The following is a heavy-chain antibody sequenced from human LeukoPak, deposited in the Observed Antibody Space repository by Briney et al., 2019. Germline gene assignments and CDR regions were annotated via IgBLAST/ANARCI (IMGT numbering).Heavy chain of an antibody. CDR3: ARGGPMGYSSGWEPKTYYFDY. J-gene: IGHJ4*02. V-gene: IGHV1-2*02. CDR2: INPNSGGT. D-gene: IGHD6-19*01. Sequence: ASVKVSCKASGYIFTGYYMHWVRQAPGQGLEWMGWINPNSGGTNYAQKFQGRVTMTRDTSISTAYMELSRLRSDDTAVYYCARGGPMGYSSGWEPKTYYFDYWGQGTLVTVSS. CDR1: GYIFTGYY.